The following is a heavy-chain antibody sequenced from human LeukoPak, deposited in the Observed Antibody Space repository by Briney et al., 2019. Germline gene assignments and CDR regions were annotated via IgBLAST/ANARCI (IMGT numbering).Heavy chain of an antibody. CDR3: AREITAMVYAYNYYYYYMDV. Sequence: SETLSLTCTVSGGSISSGSYYWSWIRQPAGKGLEWIGRIYTSGSTNYNPSLKSRVTISVDTSKNQFSLKLSSVTAADTAVYYCAREITAMVYAYNYYYYYMDVWGKGTTVTVSS. J-gene: IGHJ6*03. CDR1: GGSISSGSYY. V-gene: IGHV4-61*02. CDR2: IYTSGST. D-gene: IGHD2-8*01.